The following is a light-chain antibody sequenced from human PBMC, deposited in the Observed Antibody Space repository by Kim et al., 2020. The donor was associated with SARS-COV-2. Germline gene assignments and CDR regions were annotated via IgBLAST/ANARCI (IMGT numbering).Light chain of an antibody. J-gene: IGLJ3*02. V-gene: IGLV1-44*01. Sequence: GQRVKISCSGSSSNIGVNAEHWYQQSPGTAPKILIYNDDRRPAGVPDRFSGSKSGTSASLALSGLLSDDEADYYCATWDDSLEAWVFGGGTKLTVL. CDR3: ATWDDSLEAWV. CDR2: NDD. CDR1: SSNIGVNA.